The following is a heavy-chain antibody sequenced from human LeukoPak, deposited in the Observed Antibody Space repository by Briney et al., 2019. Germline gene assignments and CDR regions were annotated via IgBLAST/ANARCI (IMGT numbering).Heavy chain of an antibody. D-gene: IGHD4-17*01. CDR1: GGSISSYY. CDR3: AGATTVTTLGRFNS. Sequence: SETLSLTCTVSGGSISSYYWSWIRQPPGKGLEWIGYIYYSGSTNYNPSLKSRVTISVDTSKNQFSLKLSSVTAADTAVYYCAGATTVTTLGRFNSWGQGTLVTVSS. J-gene: IGHJ4*02. V-gene: IGHV4-59*01. CDR2: IYYSGST.